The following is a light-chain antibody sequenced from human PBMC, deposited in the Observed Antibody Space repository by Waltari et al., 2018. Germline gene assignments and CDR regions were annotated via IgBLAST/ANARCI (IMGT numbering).Light chain of an antibody. J-gene: IGKJ4*01. V-gene: IGKV2D-29*01. Sequence: DVVMTQTPLALSVTPGQPASISCKSSQSLLHSEGQTHLDWYLQKPGQPPQLLIYEVSNRFAGVPDRFSGSGSGTDFTLKISRVEAEDVGLYYCMQSIQFPLTFGGGTKVEIK. CDR1: QSLLHSEGQTH. CDR3: MQSIQFPLT. CDR2: EVS.